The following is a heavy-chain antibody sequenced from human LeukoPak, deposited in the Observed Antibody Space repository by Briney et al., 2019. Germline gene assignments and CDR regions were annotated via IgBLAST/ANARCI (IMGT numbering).Heavy chain of an antibody. D-gene: IGHD2-2*02. Sequence: PRGSLRLSCAASGFTFSSYAMSWVRQAPGKGLEWVSAISGSGGSTYYADSVKGRFTISRDNSKNTLYLQMNSLRAEDTAVYYCAKELGYCSSTSCYTLGYWGQGTLVTVSS. CDR2: ISGSGGST. CDR1: GFTFSSYA. CDR3: AKELGYCSSTSCYTLGY. V-gene: IGHV3-23*01. J-gene: IGHJ4*02.